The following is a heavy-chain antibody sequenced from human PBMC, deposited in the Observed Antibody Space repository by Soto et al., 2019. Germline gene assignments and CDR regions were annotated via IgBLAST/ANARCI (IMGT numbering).Heavy chain of an antibody. CDR2: ISPYNGNA. J-gene: IGHJ5*02. D-gene: IGHD3-22*01. CDR3: AGGGSMYYYDGSPCVS. Sequence: QVQLVPSGAEVKKPGALVKVSCKASGYCFTKYGFSWVRQAPGQGLKWLGWISPYNGNANYAPKLKGRLTMITDTSTSTTYMELRSLRSHDTAMYFCAGGGSMYYYDGSPCVSWGQGTLVAASS. V-gene: IGHV1-18*01. CDR1: GYCFTKYG.